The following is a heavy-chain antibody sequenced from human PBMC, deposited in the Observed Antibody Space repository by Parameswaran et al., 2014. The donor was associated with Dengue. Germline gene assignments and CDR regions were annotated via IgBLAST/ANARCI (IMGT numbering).Heavy chain of an antibody. CDR2: IIPIFGTA. CDR3: ARDLLRYCSSTSCYAGLFYYYYGMDV. D-gene: IGHD2-2*01. Sequence: RLVRQPWTRLEWMGGIIPIFGTANYAQKFQGRVTITADESTSTAYMELSSLRSEDTAVYYCARDLLRYCSSTSCYAGLFYYYYGMDVWGQGTTGHRLL. J-gene: IGHJ6*02. V-gene: IGHV1-69*01.